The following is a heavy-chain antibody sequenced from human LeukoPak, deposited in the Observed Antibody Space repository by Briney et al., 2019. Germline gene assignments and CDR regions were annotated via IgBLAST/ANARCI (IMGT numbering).Heavy chain of an antibody. J-gene: IGHJ3*02. CDR1: GYSISSGYY. D-gene: IGHD6-13*01. CDR2: IYHSGST. CDR3: ARDRQQLAGGAFDI. V-gene: IGHV4-38-2*02. Sequence: SETLSLTCTVSGYSISSGYYWGWIRQPPGKGLEWIGSIYHSGSTNYNPSLKSRVTISVDKSKNQFSLRLSSVTAADTAVYYCARDRQQLAGGAFDIWGQGTMVTVSS.